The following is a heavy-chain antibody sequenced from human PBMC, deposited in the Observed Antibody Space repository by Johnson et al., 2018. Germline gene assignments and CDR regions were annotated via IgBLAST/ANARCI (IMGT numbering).Heavy chain of an antibody. J-gene: IGHJ4*02. D-gene: IGHD2-21*02. Sequence: QVQLVQSGGGVVQPGRSLRLSCAASGFSFTIFGMHWVRQAPGKGLEWVAVIAYDGSSYFYADSVKGRFTISRDNSKNTLYLQMNSLRGEDTAVYYCARDFRGVMLTASRLDYWGQGTLVTVSS. CDR2: IAYDGSSY. CDR3: ARDFRGVMLTASRLDY. CDR1: GFSFTIFG. V-gene: IGHV3-30*03.